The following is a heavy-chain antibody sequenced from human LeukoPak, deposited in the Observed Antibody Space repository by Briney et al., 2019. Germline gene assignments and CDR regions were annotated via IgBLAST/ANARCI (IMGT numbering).Heavy chain of an antibody. V-gene: IGHV3-33*08. CDR2: IWYDGSNK. D-gene: IGHD6-19*01. CDR3: ARDHSSGWYSDYFDY. CDR1: GFTFSSSE. Sequence: TGGSLRLSCAASGFTFSSSEMNWVRQAPGKGLEWVAVIWYDGSNKYYADSVKGRFTISRDNSKNTLYLQMNSLRAEDTAVYYCARDHSSGWYSDYFDYWGQGTLVTVSS. J-gene: IGHJ4*02.